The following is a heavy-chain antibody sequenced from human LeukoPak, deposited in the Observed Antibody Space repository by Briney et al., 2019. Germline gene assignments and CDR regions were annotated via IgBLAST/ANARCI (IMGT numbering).Heavy chain of an antibody. CDR3: AKRAGSGSLYYYYYGMDV. V-gene: IGHV3-23*01. J-gene: IGHJ6*02. CDR2: ISGSGGST. Sequence: TGGSLRLSCAASGFTFSSYAMSWVRQAPGKGLEWVSAISGSGGSTYYADSVKGRFTISRDNSKNTLYLQMNSLRAEDTAVYYCAKRAGSGSLYYYYYGMDVWGQGTTVTVSS. D-gene: IGHD6-25*01. CDR1: GFTFSSYA.